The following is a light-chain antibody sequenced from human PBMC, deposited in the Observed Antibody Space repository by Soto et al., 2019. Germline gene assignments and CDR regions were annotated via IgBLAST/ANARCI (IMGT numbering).Light chain of an antibody. CDR2: EVR. CDR1: MRDVGAYNL. J-gene: IGLJ2*01. Sequence: QSALTQPASVSGSAGQSITISCSGTMRDVGAYNLVSWYQQHPGTAPKLIIYEVRNRPSGISSRFSGSKSGTSASLAISGLQSEDEADYYCAAWDDSLNGVVFGGGTQLTVL. V-gene: IGLV2-14*01. CDR3: AAWDDSLNGVV.